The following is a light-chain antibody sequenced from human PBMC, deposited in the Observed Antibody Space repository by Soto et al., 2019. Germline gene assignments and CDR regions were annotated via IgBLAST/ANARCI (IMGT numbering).Light chain of an antibody. CDR1: SPNIGATYD. J-gene: IGLJ1*01. CDR2: GNS. Sequence: QSALTQPPSVSGAPGQRVTISCTGSSPNIGATYDVQWYQQLPGTAPKLLIYGNSNRPSGVPDRFSGSKSGTSASLAITGLQADDEADYYCQSYDSSLSAHYVFGTGTKVTVL. V-gene: IGLV1-40*01. CDR3: QSYDSSLSAHYV.